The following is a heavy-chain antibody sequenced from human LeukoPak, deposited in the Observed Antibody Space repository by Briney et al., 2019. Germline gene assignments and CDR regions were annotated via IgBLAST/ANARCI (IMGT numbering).Heavy chain of an antibody. CDR1: GYTLTSYV. D-gene: IGHD1-26*01. V-gene: IGHV1-18*01. Sequence: ASVKVSCKPSGYTLTSYVISWVRQAPGQGLEWMGWISGYNGNTNYAQKLQGRVTMTTDTSTSTAYMEQTSLRSDDTAVYYCASFSPTTATFDYWGQGTLVTVSS. CDR3: ASFSPTTATFDY. CDR2: ISGYNGNT. J-gene: IGHJ4*02.